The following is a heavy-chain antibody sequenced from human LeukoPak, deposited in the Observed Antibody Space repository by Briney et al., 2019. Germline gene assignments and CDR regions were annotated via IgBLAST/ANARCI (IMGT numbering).Heavy chain of an antibody. D-gene: IGHD6-13*01. Sequence: KPSETLSLTCTVSGGSISSSSYYWGWIRQPPGKGLEWIGSIYYSGSTYYNPSLKSRVTISVDRSKNQFSLKLSSVTAADTAVYYCARKAAAGADYYYYYGMDVWGQGTTVTVSS. CDR3: ARKAAAGADYYYYYGMDV. V-gene: IGHV4-39*07. CDR2: IYYSGST. CDR1: GGSISSSSYY. J-gene: IGHJ6*02.